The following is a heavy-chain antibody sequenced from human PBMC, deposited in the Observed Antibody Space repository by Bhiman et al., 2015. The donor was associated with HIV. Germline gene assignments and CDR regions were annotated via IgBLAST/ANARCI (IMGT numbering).Heavy chain of an antibody. D-gene: IGHD4-17*01. Sequence: EVQLVESGGGLIQPGGSLRLSCAASGFIVSSNDMSWVRQAPGKGLEWVANIKQGGTEKYYVDSVKGRFTISRDNAKNSLFLQMNSLRAEDTAVYYCARADFGDYPRWFDLWGRGALVTVSS. V-gene: IGHV3-7*01. CDR2: IKQGGTEK. J-gene: IGHJ5*02. CDR3: ARADFGDYPRWFDL. CDR1: GFIVSSND.